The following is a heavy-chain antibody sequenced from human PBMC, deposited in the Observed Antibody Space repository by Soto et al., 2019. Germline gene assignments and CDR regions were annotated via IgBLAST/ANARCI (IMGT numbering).Heavy chain of an antibody. D-gene: IGHD2-8*01. CDR3: ARERARSKLMVYAIRGGFDP. V-gene: IGHV3-30-3*01. CDR1: GFTFSSYA. Sequence: PGGSLRLSCAASGFTFSSYAMHWVRQAPGKGLEWVAVISYDGSNKYYADSVKGRFTISRDNSKNTLYLQMNSLRAEDTAVYYCARERARSKLMVYAIRGGFDPWGQGTLGTVSS. CDR2: ISYDGSNK. J-gene: IGHJ5*02.